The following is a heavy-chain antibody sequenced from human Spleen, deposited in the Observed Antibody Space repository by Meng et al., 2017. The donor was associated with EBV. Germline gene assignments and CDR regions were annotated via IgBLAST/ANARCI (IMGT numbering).Heavy chain of an antibody. D-gene: IGHD1-14*01. J-gene: IGHJ5*02. CDR1: GFAITIRGYS. Sequence: QWHVQDAGSGRVRPSTSLSPTGAVSGFAITIRGYSWTWTRPTPGKGLEWIGNIYHSGTTYYNPSLKFRVTLSVDTSANQFSLKLTSLTAADTAVYYCARDQPGWFDPWGQGTLVTVSS. V-gene: IGHV4-30-2*01. CDR3: ARDQPGWFDP. CDR2: IYHSGTT.